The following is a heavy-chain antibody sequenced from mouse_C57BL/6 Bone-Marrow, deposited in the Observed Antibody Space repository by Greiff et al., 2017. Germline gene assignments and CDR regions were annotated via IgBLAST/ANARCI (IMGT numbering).Heavy chain of an antibody. J-gene: IGHJ3*01. CDR3: ARPIYYGNSWFAY. CDR2: IHPNSGST. V-gene: IGHV1-64*01. Sequence: QKHRAELVKPGASVKLSCKASGYTFTSYWMHWVKQRPGQGLEWIGMIHPNSGSTNYNEKFKSKATLTVDKSSSTAYMQLSSLTSEDSAVYYCARPIYYGNSWFAYWGQGTLVTVSA. CDR1: GYTFTSYW. D-gene: IGHD2-1*01.